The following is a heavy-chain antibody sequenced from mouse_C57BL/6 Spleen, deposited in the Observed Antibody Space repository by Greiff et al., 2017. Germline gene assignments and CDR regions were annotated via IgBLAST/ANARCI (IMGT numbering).Heavy chain of an antibody. CDR2: IHPNSGST. V-gene: IGHV1-64*01. CDR3: ARGVLLRQGCYAMDY. Sequence: QVQLQQPGAELVKPGASVTLSCKASGYTFTSYWMHWVKQRPGQGLEWIGMIHPNSGSTNYNEKFKSKATLTVDKSSSTAYMQLSSLTSEDSAVYYCARGVLLRQGCYAMDYWGQGTSVTVSS. J-gene: IGHJ4*01. D-gene: IGHD1-1*01. CDR1: GYTFTSYW.